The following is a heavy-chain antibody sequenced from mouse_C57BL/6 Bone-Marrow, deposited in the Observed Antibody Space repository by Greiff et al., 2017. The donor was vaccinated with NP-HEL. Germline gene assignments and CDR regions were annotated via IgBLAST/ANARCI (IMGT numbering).Heavy chain of an antibody. V-gene: IGHV1-81*01. Sequence: QVQLQQSGAELARPGASVKLSCKASGYTFTSYGISWVKQRTGQGLEWIGEIYPRSGNTYYNEKFKGKATLTADKSSSTAYMELRSLTSEDSAVYFCAREAYYGSRYAMDYWGQGTSVTVSS. CDR2: IYPRSGNT. CDR1: GYTFTSYG. CDR3: AREAYYGSRYAMDY. D-gene: IGHD1-1*01. J-gene: IGHJ4*01.